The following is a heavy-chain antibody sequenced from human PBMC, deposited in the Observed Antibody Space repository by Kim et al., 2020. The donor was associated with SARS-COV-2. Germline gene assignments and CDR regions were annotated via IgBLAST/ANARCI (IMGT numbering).Heavy chain of an antibody. V-gene: IGHV3-13*01. Sequence: PGSVKGRFTISRENAKNSLYLQMNSLRAGYTAVYYCARGSSSSFFWYFDLWGRGTLVTVSS. D-gene: IGHD6-13*01. J-gene: IGHJ2*01. CDR3: ARGSSSSFFWYFDL.